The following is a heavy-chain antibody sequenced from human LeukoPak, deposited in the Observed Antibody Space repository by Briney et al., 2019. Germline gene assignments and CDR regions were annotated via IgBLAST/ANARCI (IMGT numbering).Heavy chain of an antibody. J-gene: IGHJ4*02. D-gene: IGHD3-22*01. Sequence: GGSLRLSCAASRFTFSSYAMSWVRQAPGKGLEWVSAISGSGGSTYYADSVKGRFTISRDNSKHTLFLQMNSLRAEETAVYYCAKGVNYYDSSGYYPYYFDYWGQGTLVTVSS. CDR3: AKGVNYYDSSGYYPYYFDY. CDR2: ISGSGGST. V-gene: IGHV3-23*01. CDR1: RFTFSSYA.